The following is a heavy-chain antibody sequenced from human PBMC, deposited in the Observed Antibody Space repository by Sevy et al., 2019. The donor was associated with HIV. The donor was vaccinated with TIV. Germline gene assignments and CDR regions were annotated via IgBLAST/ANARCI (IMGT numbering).Heavy chain of an antibody. V-gene: IGHV3-48*03. CDR2: ISSSGSTI. D-gene: IGHD3-10*01. CDR1: GFTFSSYE. Sequence: GGSLRLSCAASGFTFSSYEMNWVRQAPGKGLEWVSYISSSGSTIYYADSVKGRFTISRDNAKNSLYLQMNSLRAEDTAVYYCAGDSPYYYGSGTFYYGMDVWGQGTTVTVSS. CDR3: AGDSPYYYGSGTFYYGMDV. J-gene: IGHJ6*02.